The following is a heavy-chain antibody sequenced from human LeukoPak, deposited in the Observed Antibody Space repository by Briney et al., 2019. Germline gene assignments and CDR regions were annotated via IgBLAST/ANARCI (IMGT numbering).Heavy chain of an antibody. CDR2: INPSGGST. CDR3: ARVSSRILDY. V-gene: IGHV1-46*01. J-gene: IGHJ4*02. Sequence: ASVTVSCKASGYTFTSYFMHWLRQAPGQGLEWMGIINPSGGSTTYAQKFQGRVTMTRDTSTTTVYMELSSVRSEDTAVYYCARVSSRILDYWGQGTLVTVSS. CDR1: GYTFTSYF.